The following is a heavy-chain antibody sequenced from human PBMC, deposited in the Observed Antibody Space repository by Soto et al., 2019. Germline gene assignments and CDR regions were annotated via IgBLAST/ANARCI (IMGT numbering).Heavy chain of an antibody. V-gene: IGHV4-39*01. Sequence: KPXDALYLTFTVSGCSIRSSSYYWGWIRQPPGKGLEWIGSIYYSGSTYYNPSLKSRVTISVDTSKNQFSLKLSSVTAADTAVYYCARHHYDILTGIYYYYGMDVWGQGIPGHR. J-gene: IGHJ6*02. D-gene: IGHD3-9*01. CDR3: ARHHYDILTGIYYYYGMDV. CDR2: IYYSGST. CDR1: GCSIRSSSYY.